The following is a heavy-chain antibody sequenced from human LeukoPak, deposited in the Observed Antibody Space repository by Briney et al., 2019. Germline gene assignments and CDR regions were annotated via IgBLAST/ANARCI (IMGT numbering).Heavy chain of an antibody. D-gene: IGHD2-2*01. V-gene: IGHV3-21*01. CDR1: GFTFSSYS. CDR2: ISSSSSYI. CDR3: ARDPGGYCSSTSCPNWFDP. J-gene: IGHJ5*02. Sequence: GGSLRLSCAASGFTFSSYSMNWVRQAPGKGLEWVSSISSSSSYIYYADSVKGRFTISRDNAKNSLYLQMNSLRAEDTAVCYCARDPGGYCSSTSCPNWFDPWGQGTLVTVTS.